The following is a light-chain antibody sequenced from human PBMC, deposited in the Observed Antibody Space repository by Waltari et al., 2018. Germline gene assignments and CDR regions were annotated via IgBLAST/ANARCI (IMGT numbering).Light chain of an antibody. Sequence: SCRALQSSSIYLAWYQQKPGQAPRLLIHDASTRATSIPARFGGSGSGTEFTLTISSLQSEDFAVYYCQQYDKWPLTFGGGTEVEIK. J-gene: IGKJ4*01. CDR1: QSSSIY. V-gene: IGKV3-15*01. CDR3: QQYDKWPLT. CDR2: DAS.